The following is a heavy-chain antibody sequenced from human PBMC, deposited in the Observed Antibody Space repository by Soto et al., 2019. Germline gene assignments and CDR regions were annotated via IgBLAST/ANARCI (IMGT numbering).Heavy chain of an antibody. D-gene: IGHD6-19*01. CDR2: IYYSGST. CDR1: GVSISSSSYY. CDR3: ARRIAVAGFYFDY. V-gene: IGHV4-39*01. J-gene: IGHJ4*02. Sequence: SESLSLTCTVSGVSISSSSYYWGWIRQPPGKGLEWIGSIYYSGSTYYNPSLKSRVTISVDTSKNQFSLKLSSVTAADTAVYYCARRIAVAGFYFDYWGQGTLVTVSS.